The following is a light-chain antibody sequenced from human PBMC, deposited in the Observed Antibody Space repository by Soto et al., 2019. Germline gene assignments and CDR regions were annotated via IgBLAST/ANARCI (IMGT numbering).Light chain of an antibody. J-gene: IGKJ1*01. CDR1: QGISSY. CDR3: QQYYSYQWT. V-gene: IGKV1-8*01. CDR2: AAS. Sequence: AIRMTQSPSSFSASTGDRVTITCRSSQGISSYLAWYQQKPGKAPKLLIYAASTLQSGVPSRFSGSGSGTDFTLTISCLQYEDFATYYCQQYYSYQWTFGQGTKADIK.